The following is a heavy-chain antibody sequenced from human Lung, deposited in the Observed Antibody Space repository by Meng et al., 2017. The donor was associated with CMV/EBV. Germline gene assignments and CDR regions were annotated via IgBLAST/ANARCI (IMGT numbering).Heavy chain of an antibody. Sequence: GGTFRSYAISWVRQAPGQGLEWMGGIIPFFGAANYAQKFQGRVTITTDEFTTTAYMELSSRRSEDTAVYYCASSYYYDSSGYVYFDYWGQGTLVTVSS. CDR1: GGTFRSYA. D-gene: IGHD3-22*01. CDR3: ASSYYYDSSGYVYFDY. CDR2: IIPFFGAA. V-gene: IGHV1-69*05. J-gene: IGHJ4*02.